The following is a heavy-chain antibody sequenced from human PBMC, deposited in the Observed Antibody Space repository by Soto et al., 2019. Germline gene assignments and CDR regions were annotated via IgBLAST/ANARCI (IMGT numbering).Heavy chain of an antibody. CDR3: ARGVEGGFGELSKQPLGMDV. J-gene: IGHJ6*02. CDR1: GFTFSSYS. V-gene: IGHV3-48*02. D-gene: IGHD3-10*01. CDR2: ISSSSSTI. Sequence: GSLRLSCAASGFTFSSYSMNWVRQAPGKGLEWVSYISSSSSTIYYADSVKGRFTISRDNAKNSLYLQMNSLRDEDTAVYYCARGVEGGFGELSKQPLGMDVWGQGTTVTVSS.